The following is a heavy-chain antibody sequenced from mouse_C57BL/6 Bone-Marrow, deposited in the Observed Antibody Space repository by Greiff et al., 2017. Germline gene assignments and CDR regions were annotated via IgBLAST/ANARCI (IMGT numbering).Heavy chain of an antibody. CDR3: TTDRYYGSSYDYYDMDD. J-gene: IGHJ4*01. CDR1: GFNIKDYY. Sequence: EVQLQQSGAELVRPGASVKLSCTASGFNIKDYYMHWVKQRPEQGLEWIGRIDPEDGDTEYAPKFQGKATMTADTFSNTAYLQLSSLTSEDTAVYYCTTDRYYGSSYDYYDMDDWGQGTSVTVSS. V-gene: IGHV14-1*01. D-gene: IGHD1-1*01. CDR2: IDPEDGDT.